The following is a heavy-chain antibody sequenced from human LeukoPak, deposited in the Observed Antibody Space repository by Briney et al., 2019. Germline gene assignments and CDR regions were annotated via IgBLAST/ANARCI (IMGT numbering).Heavy chain of an antibody. CDR1: GFTFSSYW. D-gene: IGHD3-22*01. CDR3: ARDSYYDSSGYYYDFDY. V-gene: IGHV3-7*01. Sequence: GGSLRLSCAASGFTFSSYWMSWVRQAPGKGLEWVANIKQDGSQKYYVDSVKGRFSISRDNAKNSLYLQMNSLRAEDTAVYYCARDSYYDSSGYYYDFDYWGQGTLVTVSS. J-gene: IGHJ4*02. CDR2: IKQDGSQK.